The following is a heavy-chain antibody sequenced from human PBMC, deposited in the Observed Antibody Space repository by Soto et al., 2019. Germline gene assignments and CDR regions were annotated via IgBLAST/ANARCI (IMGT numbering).Heavy chain of an antibody. D-gene: IGHD3-10*01. J-gene: IGHJ5*02. CDR1: GYTFTNYG. CDR3: AGGAGSGSDYNQYIWFDP. Sequence: QVQLVQSGAEVKKPGASVKVSCKASGYTFTNYGISWVRQAPGQGLEWMGWISAYNGNTKYAQKLQGRVTMTTDTSTTTAYMELRSLRSDDTAVYYCAGGAGSGSDYNQYIWFDPWGQGTLVTVSS. V-gene: IGHV1-18*01. CDR2: ISAYNGNT.